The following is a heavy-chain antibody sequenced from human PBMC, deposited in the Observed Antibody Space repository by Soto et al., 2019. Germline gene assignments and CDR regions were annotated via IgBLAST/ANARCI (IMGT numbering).Heavy chain of an antibody. CDR2: IYYSGST. D-gene: IGHD6-19*01. Sequence: QLQLQESGPGLVKPSETLSLTCTVSGGSISSSSYYWGWIRQPPGKGLELIGSIYYSGSTYYNPSLKSRVTISVDTSKNPFSLKLSSVTAADTAVYYCARRDPWLVPDAFDIWGQGTMVTVSS. CDR1: GGSISSSSYY. CDR3: ARRDPWLVPDAFDI. J-gene: IGHJ3*02. V-gene: IGHV4-39*01.